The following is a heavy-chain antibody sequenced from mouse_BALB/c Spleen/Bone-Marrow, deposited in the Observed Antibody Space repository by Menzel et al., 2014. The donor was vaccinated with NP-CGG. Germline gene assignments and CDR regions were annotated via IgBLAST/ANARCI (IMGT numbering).Heavy chain of an antibody. J-gene: IGHJ3*01. D-gene: IGHD2-13*01. Sequence: QVQLQQSGAELVKPGASVKLSCKASGYTFTSYYMYWVKQRPGQGLEWIGEINPSNGGTNFSEKLKSKATLTVDKSSSTAYMQLSSLTSEDSAVYYCTREGDSPFAYWGQGTLVTVSA. V-gene: IGHV1S81*02. CDR2: INPSNGGT. CDR3: TREGDSPFAY. CDR1: GYTFTSYY.